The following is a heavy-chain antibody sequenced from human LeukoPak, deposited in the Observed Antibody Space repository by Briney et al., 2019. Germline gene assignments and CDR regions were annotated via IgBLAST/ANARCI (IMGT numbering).Heavy chain of an antibody. CDR2: IYHSGST. CDR3: ARDKDGSSWAIDY. V-gene: IGHV4-4*02. D-gene: IGHD6-13*01. CDR1: GFTFSSYAM. J-gene: IGHJ4*02. Sequence: GSLRLSCAASGFTFSSYAMSWVRQPPGKGLEWIGEIYHSGSTNYNPSLKSRVTISVDKSKNQFSLKLSSVTAADTAVYYCARDKDGSSWAIDYWGQGTLVTVSS.